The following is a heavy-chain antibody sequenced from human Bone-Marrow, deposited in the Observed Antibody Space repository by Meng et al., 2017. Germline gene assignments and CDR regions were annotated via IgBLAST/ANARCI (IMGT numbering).Heavy chain of an antibody. CDR3: ASDSSGSLCNWFDP. CDR1: GGTFCSYT. D-gene: IGHD3-22*01. Sequence: PGQPEVEVEKSGEWVMVSCKAVGGTFCSYTISWGRQDRGQGLEWMGRIIDIIGIDNYEQNSNGRVTITAEKTTTTAYMKMNIFRYEGTAVYSCASDSSGSLCNWFDPWGQGTLVTVSS. CDR2: IIDIIGID. J-gene: IGHJ5*02. V-gene: IGHV1-69*04.